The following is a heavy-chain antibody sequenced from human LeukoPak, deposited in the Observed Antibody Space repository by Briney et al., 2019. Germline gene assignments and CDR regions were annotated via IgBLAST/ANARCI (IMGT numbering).Heavy chain of an antibody. Sequence: ASVKVSCKASGYRLSSYYIHWVGQAPGEGVEWMGMINPTGGRTRYAPRFQGRVTMARDTSTSTVDMELSSLKSEDTAVYYCTRTQYDSGGNFYFDNWGQGTLVTVSS. CDR3: TRTQYDSGGNFYFDN. J-gene: IGHJ4*02. D-gene: IGHD3-22*01. CDR2: INPTGGRT. V-gene: IGHV1-46*01. CDR1: GYRLSSYY.